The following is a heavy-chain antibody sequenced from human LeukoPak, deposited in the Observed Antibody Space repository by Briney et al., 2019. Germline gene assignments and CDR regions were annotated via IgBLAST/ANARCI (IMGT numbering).Heavy chain of an antibody. J-gene: IGHJ4*02. CDR1: GFTFSSYS. CDR3: ARDRRFPYCGGDCYSGIDY. CDR2: ISSSSSYI. Sequence: GGSLRLSCAASGFTFSSYSMNWVRQAPGKGLEWVSSISSSSSYIYYADSVKGRFTISRDNAKNSLYLQMNSLRAEDTAVYYCARDRRFPYCGGDCYSGIDYWGQGTLVTVSS. D-gene: IGHD2-21*02. V-gene: IGHV3-21*01.